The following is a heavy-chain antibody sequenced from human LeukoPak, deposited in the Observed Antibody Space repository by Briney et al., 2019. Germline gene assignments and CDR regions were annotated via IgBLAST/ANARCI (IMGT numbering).Heavy chain of an antibody. Sequence: AGGSLRLSCEASGFTFSSYALSWVRQTPGKGLEWVSAISGSGGSTYYADSVKGRFTISRDNSKNTLYLQMNSLRAEDTAVYYCAKDHYFDWFYWFDPWGQGTLVTVSS. CDR1: GFTFSSYA. D-gene: IGHD3-9*01. CDR2: ISGSGGST. V-gene: IGHV3-23*01. J-gene: IGHJ5*02. CDR3: AKDHYFDWFYWFDP.